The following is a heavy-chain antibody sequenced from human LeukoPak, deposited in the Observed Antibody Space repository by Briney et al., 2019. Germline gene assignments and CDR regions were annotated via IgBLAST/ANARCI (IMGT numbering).Heavy chain of an antibody. CDR3: TIGRGGQQLGDY. CDR2: IYPDDSDT. V-gene: IGHV5-51*01. CDR1: EYSFPNYC. J-gene: IGHJ4*02. D-gene: IGHD6-13*01. Sequence: GESLKISCKHSEYSFPNYCIGWVRQMPGKGLEWMGIIYPDDSDTRYSPSFQGQVTISADKSISTAYLQWSSLKASDTAMYYCTIGRGGQQLGDYWGQGTLVTVSS.